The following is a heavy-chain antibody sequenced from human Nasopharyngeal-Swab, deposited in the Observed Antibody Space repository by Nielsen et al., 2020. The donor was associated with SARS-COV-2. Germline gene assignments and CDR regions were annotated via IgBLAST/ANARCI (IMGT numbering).Heavy chain of an antibody. CDR1: GFTFSSYD. D-gene: IGHD3-22*01. CDR2: IGTAGDT. V-gene: IGHV3-13*01. Sequence: GESLKISCAASGFTFSSYDMHWVRQATGKGLEWVSAIGTAGDTYYPGSVKGRFTISRENAKNSLYLQMNSLRAEDTAVYYCARVSAYYASSGHYDAFDIWGQGTMVTVSS. J-gene: IGHJ3*02. CDR3: ARVSAYYASSGHYDAFDI.